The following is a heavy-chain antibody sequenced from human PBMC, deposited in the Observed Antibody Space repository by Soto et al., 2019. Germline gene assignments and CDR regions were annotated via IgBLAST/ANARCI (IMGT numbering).Heavy chain of an antibody. CDR2: IYSGGST. CDR1: GFTVSSNY. CDR3: ARGYSWRAGKED. J-gene: IGHJ4*02. V-gene: IGHV3-66*01. D-gene: IGHD5-18*01. Sequence: EVQLVESGGGLVQPGGFLRLSCAASGFTVSSNYMSWVRQAPGKGLEWVSVIYSGGSTYYADSVKGRFTISRDNSKNTLYLQMNSLRAEDTAVYYCARGYSWRAGKEDWGQGTLVTVSS.